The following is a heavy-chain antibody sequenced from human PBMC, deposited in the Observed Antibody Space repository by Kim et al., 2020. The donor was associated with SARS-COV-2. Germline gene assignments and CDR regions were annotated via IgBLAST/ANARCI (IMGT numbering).Heavy chain of an antibody. J-gene: IGHJ4*02. CDR2: IWADGSDK. V-gene: IGHV3-33*01. D-gene: IGHD1-26*01. Sequence: GGSLRLSCEASGFAFTSFAMHWVRQAPGKGLEWVAVIWADGSDKYYAASVKGRFTISRDNSRDTLSLQMNSLRVEDTALYYCARLGAHRGSQDVFDHWGLGTLVTVSS. CDR1: GFAFTSFA. CDR3: ARLGAHRGSQDVFDH.